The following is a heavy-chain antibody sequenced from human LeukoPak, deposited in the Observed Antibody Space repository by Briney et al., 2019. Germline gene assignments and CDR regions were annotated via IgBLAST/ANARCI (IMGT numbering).Heavy chain of an antibody. J-gene: IGHJ5*02. CDR3: AKDSSSWDYNWFDP. CDR2: ISGSGGAT. D-gene: IGHD6-13*01. CDR1: GFTFNSYG. Sequence: PGGSLRLSCAASGFTFNSYGMSWVRQAPGKGLEWVSGISGSGGATYYADSVKGRFTISRDNSKNTLYLQMNSLRAEDTAVYYCAKDSSSWDYNWFDPWGQGTLVTVSS. V-gene: IGHV3-23*01.